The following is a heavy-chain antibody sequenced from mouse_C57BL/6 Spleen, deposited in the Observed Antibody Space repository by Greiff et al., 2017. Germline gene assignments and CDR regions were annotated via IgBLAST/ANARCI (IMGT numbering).Heavy chain of an antibody. CDR1: GYTFTDYE. V-gene: IGHV1-15*01. D-gene: IGHD1-1*02. J-gene: IGHJ2*01. Sequence: VQRVESGAELVRPGASVTLSCKASGYTFTDYEMHWVKQTPVHGLEWIGAIDPETGGTAYNQKFKGKAILTADKSSSTAYMELRRLTSEDSAVYYCTRQGTWWDPFDYWGQGTTLTVSS. CDR2: IDPETGGT. CDR3: TRQGTWWDPFDY.